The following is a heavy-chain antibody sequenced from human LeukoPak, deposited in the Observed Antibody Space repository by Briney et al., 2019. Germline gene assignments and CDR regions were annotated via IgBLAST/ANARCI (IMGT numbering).Heavy chain of an antibody. CDR3: ARGHAVSPLRYFDWLSPFDY. J-gene: IGHJ4*02. CDR2: INHSGST. D-gene: IGHD3-9*01. V-gene: IGHV4-34*01. Sequence: SETLSLTCAVYGGSFSGYYWSWIRQPPGKGLEWIGEINHSGSTNYNPSLKSRVTISVDTSKNQFSLKLSSVTAADTAVYYCARGHAVSPLRYFDWLSPFDYWGQGTLVTVSS. CDR1: GGSFSGYY.